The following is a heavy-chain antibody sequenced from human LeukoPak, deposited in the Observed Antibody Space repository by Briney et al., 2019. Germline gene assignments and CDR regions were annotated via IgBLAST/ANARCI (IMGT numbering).Heavy chain of an antibody. CDR3: ANSRMVITSGRAFDI. CDR2: IRYDGSNK. D-gene: IGHD3-22*01. Sequence: GGSLRLSCAASGFTFSSYGMHWVRQAPGKGLEWVAFIRYDGSNKYYADSVKGRFTISRDNSKNTLYLQMNSLRAEDTAVYYCANSRMVITSGRAFDIWGQGTMVTVSS. CDR1: GFTFSSYG. J-gene: IGHJ3*02. V-gene: IGHV3-30*02.